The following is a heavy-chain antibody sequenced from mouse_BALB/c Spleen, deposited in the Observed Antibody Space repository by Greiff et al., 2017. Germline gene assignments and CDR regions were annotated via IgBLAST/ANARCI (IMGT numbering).Heavy chain of an antibody. D-gene: IGHD3-3*01. CDR2: ISDGGSYT. Sequence: EVKLVESGGGLVKPGGSLKLSCAASGFTFSDYYMYWVRQTPEKRLEWVATISDGGSYTYYPDSVKGRFTISRDNAKNNLYLQMSSLKSEDTAMYYCARDRDDYYAMDYWGQGTSVTVSS. V-gene: IGHV5-4*02. CDR3: ARDRDDYYAMDY. J-gene: IGHJ4*01. CDR1: GFTFSDYY.